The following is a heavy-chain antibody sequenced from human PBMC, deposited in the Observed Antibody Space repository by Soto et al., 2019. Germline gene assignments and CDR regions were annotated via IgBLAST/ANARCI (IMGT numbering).Heavy chain of an antibody. CDR2: MFYGVST. Sequence: SETLSLTCTVSGSSINSSGYYWGWIRQPPGKWLEWIGSMFYGVSTYYNPSLKSRVTVSVDTSKNQFSLKLSSVTTADTAVYYCARGRFEFIWGTPAPYLDYWGQGALVTSPQ. CDR3: ARGRFEFIWGTPAPYLDY. D-gene: IGHD3-16*01. J-gene: IGHJ4*02. CDR1: GSSINSSGYY. V-gene: IGHV4-39*07.